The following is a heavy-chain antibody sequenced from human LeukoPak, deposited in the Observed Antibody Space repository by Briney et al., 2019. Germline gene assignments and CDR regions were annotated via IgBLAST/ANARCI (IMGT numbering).Heavy chain of an antibody. D-gene: IGHD1-1*01. CDR1: GYSISNDYY. J-gene: IGHJ5*02. CDR3: AKAGTTGIHHWFDP. CDR2: IYHSGGS. Sequence: SETLSLTCVVSGYSISNDYYWGWIRQPPGKGLEWIGNIYHSGGSYYNPSLKSRVTILVDTSKNQFSLKLSSVTAADTAVYYCAKAGTTGIHHWFDPWGQGNLVTVS. V-gene: IGHV4-38-2*01.